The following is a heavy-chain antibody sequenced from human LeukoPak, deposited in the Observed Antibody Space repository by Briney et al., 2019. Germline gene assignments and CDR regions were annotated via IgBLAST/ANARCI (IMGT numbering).Heavy chain of an antibody. CDR2: ISDSSGST. V-gene: IGHV3-23*01. CDR1: LFTFISYA. J-gene: IGHJ4*02. D-gene: IGHD2-2*01. CDR3: AKAGIVVVPAAKLKSYYFDY. Sequence: PGGSLRLSCASSLFTFISYAMSWVRQAPGKGLEWVSAISDSSGSTYYADSVKGRFTISRDNSKNTLYLQMNSLRAEDTAVYYCAKAGIVVVPAAKLKSYYFDYWGQGTLVTVSS.